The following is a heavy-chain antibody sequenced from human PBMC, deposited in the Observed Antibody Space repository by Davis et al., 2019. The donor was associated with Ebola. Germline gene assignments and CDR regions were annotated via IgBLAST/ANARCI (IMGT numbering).Heavy chain of an antibody. J-gene: IGHJ3*02. CDR3: ARTSIVGTTTTASDI. D-gene: IGHD1-26*01. CDR1: GGTFNSDA. V-gene: IGHV1-18*01. Sequence: ASVKVSCKASGGTFNSDAASWVRQAPGQGLEWMGWISAYNGNTAYAQILQGRVTMTTDTSTGTAYMELRSLRSDDTAVYFCARTSIVGTTTTASDIWGQGTMVTVSS. CDR2: ISAYNGNT.